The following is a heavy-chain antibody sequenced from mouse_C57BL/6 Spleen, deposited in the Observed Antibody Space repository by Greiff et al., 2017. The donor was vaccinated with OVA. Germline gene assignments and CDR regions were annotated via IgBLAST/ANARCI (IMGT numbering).Heavy chain of an antibody. CDR3: ARGLTGTSFDY. D-gene: IGHD4-1*01. Sequence: QVQLQQPGAELVRPGTSVKLSCKASGYTFTSYWMHWVKQRPGQGLEWIGVIDPSDSYTNYNQKFKGKATLTVDTSSSTAYMPLSSLTSEDSAVYYCARGLTGTSFDYWGQGTTLTVSS. CDR1: GYTFTSYW. CDR2: IDPSDSYT. V-gene: IGHV1-59*01. J-gene: IGHJ2*01.